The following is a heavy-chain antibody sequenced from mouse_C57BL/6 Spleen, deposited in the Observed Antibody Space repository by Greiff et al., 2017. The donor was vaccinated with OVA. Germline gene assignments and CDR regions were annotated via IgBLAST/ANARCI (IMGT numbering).Heavy chain of an antibody. CDR1: GFTFSNYW. CDR3: TAYDGTGDWFAY. V-gene: IGHV6-3*01. CDR2: IRLKSDNYAT. Sequence: EVNVVESGGGLVQPGGSMKLSCVASGFTFSNYWMNWVRQSPEKGLEWVAQIRLKSDNYATHYAESVKGRFTISRDDSKSSVYLQMNNLRAEDTGIYYCTAYDGTGDWFAYWGQGTLVTVSA. J-gene: IGHJ3*01. D-gene: IGHD2-3*01.